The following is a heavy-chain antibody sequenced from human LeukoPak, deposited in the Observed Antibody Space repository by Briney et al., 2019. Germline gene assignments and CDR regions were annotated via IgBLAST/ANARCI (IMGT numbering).Heavy chain of an antibody. D-gene: IGHD3-3*01. Sequence: GGSLRLSCATSGFTFGSYWMSWVRQAPGEGLEWVANIKQDGSEKYYVDSVKGRFTISRDNAKNSLYLQMNSLRAEDTAVCYCARETNDFWSGYYSAGYYYYMDVWGKGTTVTVSS. CDR2: IKQDGSEK. V-gene: IGHV3-7*01. CDR1: GFTFGSYW. CDR3: ARETNDFWSGYYSAGYYYYMDV. J-gene: IGHJ6*03.